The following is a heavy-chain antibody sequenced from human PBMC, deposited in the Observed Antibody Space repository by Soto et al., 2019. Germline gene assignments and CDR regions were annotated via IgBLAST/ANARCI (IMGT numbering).Heavy chain of an antibody. D-gene: IGHD3-22*01. J-gene: IGHJ5*02. Sequence: QLQLQESGSGLVQPSQTLSLTCAVSGASISTAGSSWRWIRQPPGKGLEWIGYIYQSGSTYYSPSLLGRVTISIDRSKNQFSLRLTSVTAADTAVYYCARRFQGSCDSSGVGWFDPWGHGTLVTVSS. CDR2: IYQSGST. CDR3: ARRFQGSCDSSGVGWFDP. CDR1: GASISTAGSS. V-gene: IGHV4-30-2*01.